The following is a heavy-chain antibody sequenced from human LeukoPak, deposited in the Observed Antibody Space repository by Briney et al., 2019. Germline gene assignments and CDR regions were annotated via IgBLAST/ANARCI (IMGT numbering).Heavy chain of an antibody. Sequence: PGGSLRLSCAASGFTFSSNCMNWVGQAPGKGLEWVAVIWYDGSIKHYADSVKGRFTISRDNSKNTLYLQMDSLRAEDTSVYYCARLLGRSYLHYWGQGTLVTVSS. J-gene: IGHJ4*02. D-gene: IGHD2-15*01. CDR3: ARLLGRSYLHY. CDR1: GFTFSSNC. CDR2: IWYDGSIK. V-gene: IGHV3-33*01.